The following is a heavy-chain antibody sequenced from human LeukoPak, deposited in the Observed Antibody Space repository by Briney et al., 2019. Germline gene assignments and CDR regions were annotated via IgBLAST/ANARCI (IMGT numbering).Heavy chain of an antibody. D-gene: IGHD6-13*01. CDR2: LSSTGTT. V-gene: IGHV3-23*01. CDR3: ARVGYSSAWYFFNF. Sequence: GGSLRLSCAASGISFSSFGMSWVRQTPEKGLEWVSTLSSTGTTFYADSAKGRFTISRANSENTLYLQMDSLTAEDTALYYCARVGYSSAWYFFNFWGQGTLVTVSS. CDR1: GISFSSFG. J-gene: IGHJ4*02.